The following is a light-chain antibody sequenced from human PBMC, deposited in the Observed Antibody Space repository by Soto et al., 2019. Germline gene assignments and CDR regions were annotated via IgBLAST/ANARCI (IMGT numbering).Light chain of an antibody. CDR3: QHYNSYSES. Sequence: DIQMTQSPSTLSGSVGDRVTITCRASQTISSWLAWYQQKPGKAPKLLIYKASTLKSGVPSRFSGSGFGTELTLTISSLQHDDFATYYCQHYNSYSESFGQGTKVELK. J-gene: IGKJ1*01. V-gene: IGKV1-5*03. CDR1: QTISSW. CDR2: KAS.